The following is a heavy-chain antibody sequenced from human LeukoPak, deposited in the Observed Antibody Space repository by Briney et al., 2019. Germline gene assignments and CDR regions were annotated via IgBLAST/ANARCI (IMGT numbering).Heavy chain of an antibody. CDR3: ASFHSSSCLAFDY. D-gene: IGHD6-13*01. CDR2: IYYSGST. J-gene: IGHJ4*01. CDR1: GGSINSYY. Sequence: PSETLSLTCTVSGGSINSYYWGWIRQPPGKGLEWIGSIYYSGSTYYNPSLKSRVTISVDTSKNQFSLKLSSVTAADTAVYYCASFHSSSCLAFDYWGQGTLVTVSS. V-gene: IGHV4-39*01.